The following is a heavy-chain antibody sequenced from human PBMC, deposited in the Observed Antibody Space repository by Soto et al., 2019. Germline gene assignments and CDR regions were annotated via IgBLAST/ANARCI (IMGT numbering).Heavy chain of an antibody. J-gene: IGHJ5*02. CDR1: GFSLTATGVG. Sequence: QITLKESGPTLVKPTQTLTLTCTFSGFSLTATGVGVGWIRQPPGKALEWLALIYWDHDERYNPSLKSRLTITKDTSRNQVVLTVTNMDHVDTATYYCAHRGWFAEGHPNWFDPWGQGALVTVSS. D-gene: IGHD3-10*01. CDR2: IYWDHDE. CDR3: AHRGWFAEGHPNWFDP. V-gene: IGHV2-5*02.